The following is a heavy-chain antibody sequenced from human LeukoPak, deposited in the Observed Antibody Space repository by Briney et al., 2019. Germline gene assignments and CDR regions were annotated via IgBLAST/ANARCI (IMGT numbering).Heavy chain of an antibody. CDR3: AKETGGSLDY. CDR1: GFTFSSYE. V-gene: IGHV3-23*01. CDR2: ISGSGSST. Sequence: GGSLRLSCAASGFTFSSYEMNWVRQAPGKGLEWVSAISGSGSSTYYADSVKGRFTISRDKSKNTLYLQMNSLRAEDTAVYYCAKETGGSLDYWGQGTLVTVSS. D-gene: IGHD1-14*01. J-gene: IGHJ4*02.